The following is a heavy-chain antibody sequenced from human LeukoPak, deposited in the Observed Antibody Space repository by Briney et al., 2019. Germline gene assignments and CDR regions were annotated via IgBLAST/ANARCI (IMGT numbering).Heavy chain of an antibody. J-gene: IGHJ3*02. D-gene: IGHD2-2*01. Sequence: GGSLRLSRAASGFTFNFFWMSWVRQAPGKGLEWVANVKGDGSEKYYVASVKGRFTISRDNAKNSLYLEMNSLRAEDTAVYYCARDSASCRGCAFDIWGQGTMVTVSS. CDR1: GFTFNFFW. CDR3: ARDSASCRGCAFDI. V-gene: IGHV3-7*01. CDR2: VKGDGSEK.